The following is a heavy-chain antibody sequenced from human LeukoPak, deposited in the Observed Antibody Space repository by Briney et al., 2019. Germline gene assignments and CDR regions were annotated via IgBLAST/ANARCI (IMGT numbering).Heavy chain of an antibody. CDR3: AKVGGTMVRAYYYYGMDV. CDR2: ISGSGGST. Sequence: QPGGSLRLSCAASGFTFSSYAMSWDRQAPGKGLEWVSAISGSGGSTYYADSVKGRFTISRDNSKNTLYLQMNSLRAEDTAVYYCAKVGGTMVRAYYYYGMDVWGQGTTVTVSS. D-gene: IGHD3-10*01. J-gene: IGHJ6*02. V-gene: IGHV3-23*01. CDR1: GFTFSSYA.